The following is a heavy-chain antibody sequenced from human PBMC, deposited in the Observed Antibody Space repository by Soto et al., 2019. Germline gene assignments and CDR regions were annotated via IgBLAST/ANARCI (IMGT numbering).Heavy chain of an antibody. J-gene: IGHJ5*02. CDR3: AKRGKESTRSFWFDP. CDR1: GYSFNNNW. D-gene: IGHD2-2*01. Sequence: GESLKISCKGSGYSFNNNWIGWVRQMPVKGLEWMGIIYPGDSDTRYSPSFQGQVTISVDKSISTAYLQWSSLKASDTAIYYCAKRGKESTRSFWFDPWGQGTLVTVSS. CDR2: IYPGDSDT. V-gene: IGHV5-51*01.